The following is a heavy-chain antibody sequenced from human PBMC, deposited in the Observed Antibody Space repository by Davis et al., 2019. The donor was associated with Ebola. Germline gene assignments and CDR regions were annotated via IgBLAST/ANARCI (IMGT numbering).Heavy chain of an antibody. CDR2: IYYSGST. CDR3: ARIVVVVAATKRGGWFDP. V-gene: IGHV4-39*01. D-gene: IGHD2-15*01. J-gene: IGHJ5*02. Sequence: SETLSLTCTVSGGSISSSSYYWGWIRQPPGKGLEWIGSIYYSGSTYYNPSLKSRVTISVDTSKNQFSLKLSSVTAADTAVYYCARIVVVVAATKRGGWFDPWGQGTLVTVSS. CDR1: GGSISSSSYY.